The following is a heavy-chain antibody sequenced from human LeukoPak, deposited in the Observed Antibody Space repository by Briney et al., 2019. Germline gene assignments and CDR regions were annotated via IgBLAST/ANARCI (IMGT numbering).Heavy chain of an antibody. CDR1: GFTFSSYG. V-gene: IGHV3-30*02. CDR3: ANGLRQWLAPFDY. D-gene: IGHD6-19*01. J-gene: IGHJ4*02. Sequence: PGGSLRPSCAASGFTFSSYGMHWVSQAPGKGLEWVAFIRYDGSNKYYADSVKGRFTISRDNSKNTLYLQMNSLRAEDTAVYYCANGLRQWLAPFDYWGQGTLVTVSS. CDR2: IRYDGSNK.